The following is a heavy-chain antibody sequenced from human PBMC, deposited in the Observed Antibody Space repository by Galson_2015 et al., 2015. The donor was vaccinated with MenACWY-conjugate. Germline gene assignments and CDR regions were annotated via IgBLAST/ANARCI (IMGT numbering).Heavy chain of an antibody. D-gene: IGHD6-13*01. CDR2: ISAYNGNT. V-gene: IGHV1-18*04. J-gene: IGHJ4*02. CDR3: ARGERYPYSSTLGTTY. Sequence: SVKVSCKASGHTFTSYGITWVRQAPGQGLEWMGWISAYNGNTKYEQRLQGRVTMTTDTSTSTAYMELRSLRSDDTAVYYCARGERYPYSSTLGTTYWGQGTLVTVSS. CDR1: GHTFTSYG.